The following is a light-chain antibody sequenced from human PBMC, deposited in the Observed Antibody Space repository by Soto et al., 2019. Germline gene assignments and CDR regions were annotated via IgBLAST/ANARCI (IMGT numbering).Light chain of an antibody. CDR1: QSISNY. CDR3: QQSYGTPLT. CDR2: AAS. Sequence: DMEMTQSPSSLSASVGDRVTITCRASQSISNYLHWYQHKPGKVPKLLIYAASSLQSGVPTRFSGSGSGTDFTLTINSLQPEDFATYYCQQSYGTPLTFGGGTKMEIK. V-gene: IGKV1-39*01. J-gene: IGKJ4*01.